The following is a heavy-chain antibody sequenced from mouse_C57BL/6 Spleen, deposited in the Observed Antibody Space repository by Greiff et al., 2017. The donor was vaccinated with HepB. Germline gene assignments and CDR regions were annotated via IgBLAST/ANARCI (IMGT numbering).Heavy chain of an antibody. CDR2: IDPSDSYT. Sequence: QVQLKQPGAELVMPGASVKLSCKASGYTFTSYWMHWVKQRPGQGLEWIGEIDPSDSYTNYNQKFKGKSTLTVDKSSSTAYMQLSSLTSEDSAVYYCARRGATVAGPWFAYWGQGTLVTVSA. CDR3: ARRGATVAGPWFAY. CDR1: GYTFTSYW. J-gene: IGHJ3*01. D-gene: IGHD1-1*01. V-gene: IGHV1-69*01.